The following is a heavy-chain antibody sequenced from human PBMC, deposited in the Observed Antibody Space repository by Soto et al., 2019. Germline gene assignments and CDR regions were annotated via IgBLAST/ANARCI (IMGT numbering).Heavy chain of an antibody. V-gene: IGHV3-9*01. Sequence: EVDLVESGGGLVQPGGSLRLSCVASGFNFDDFAMHWVRQAPGKGLQWVSGIRWNGETPAYGDSVKGRFIISRDNARNSLYLQMNSLRPEDTAVYFCARVKTRLAYRDYSMDVWGKGTTVTVS. J-gene: IGHJ6*03. CDR3: ARVKTRLAYRDYSMDV. CDR2: IRWNGETP. D-gene: IGHD3-16*01. CDR1: GFNFDDFA.